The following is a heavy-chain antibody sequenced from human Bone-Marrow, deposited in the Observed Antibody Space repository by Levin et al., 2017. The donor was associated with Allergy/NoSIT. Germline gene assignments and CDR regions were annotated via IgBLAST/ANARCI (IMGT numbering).Heavy chain of an antibody. CDR3: ARGFRQWLVQKDDAFDI. J-gene: IGHJ3*02. CDR2: ISSSSSYI. V-gene: IGHV3-21*01. CDR1: GFTFSSYS. Sequence: PGGSLRLSCAASGFTFSSYSMNWVRQAPGKGLEWVSSISSSSSYIYYADSVKGRFTISRDNAKNSLYLQMNSLRAEDTAVYYCARGFRQWLVQKDDAFDIWGQGTMVTVSS. D-gene: IGHD6-19*01.